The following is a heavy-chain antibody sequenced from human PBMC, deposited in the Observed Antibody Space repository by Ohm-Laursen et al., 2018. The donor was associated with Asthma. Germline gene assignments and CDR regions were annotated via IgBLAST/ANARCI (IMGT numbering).Heavy chain of an antibody. CDR2: ISGNGGST. D-gene: IGHD6-13*01. V-gene: IGHV3-23*01. J-gene: IGHJ4*02. CDR1: GFTFRSYA. CDR3: VKTQGGSSWPLNYFDF. Sequence: GSLRLSCSAPGFTFRSYAMHWVRQAPGKGLEWVSGISGNGGSTYYPDSVKGRFTISRDNSKNTLYLQMSSLRAEDTAVYYCVKTQGGSSWPLNYFDFWGQGTLVTVSS.